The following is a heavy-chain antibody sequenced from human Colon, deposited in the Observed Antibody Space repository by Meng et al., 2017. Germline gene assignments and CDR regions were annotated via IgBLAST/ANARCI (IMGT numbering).Heavy chain of an antibody. CDR2: IGHSGFT. CDR1: GDSITNHNW. CDR3: VRSSAWVRTGFDP. Sequence: QVQLRESGPALVMPSETLSLTCAVSGDSITNHNWWVWVRQPPGKGLEWIGSIGHSGFTYYTPSLKSRVAVSLDASKSQFSLMLTSVTAADTAVYYCVRSSAWVRTGFDPWGQGTLVTVSS. V-gene: IGHV4-38-2*01. D-gene: IGHD6-19*01. J-gene: IGHJ5*02.